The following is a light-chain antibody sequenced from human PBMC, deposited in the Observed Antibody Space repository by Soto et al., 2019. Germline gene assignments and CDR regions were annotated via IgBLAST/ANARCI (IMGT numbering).Light chain of an antibody. V-gene: IGKV3-15*01. J-gene: IGKJ4*01. CDR3: QQYKNWLALT. Sequence: DIVMTQSPATLSVAPGERVTFSCRASQGVSRKLAWYQQKPGQAPRLLIYGVSTRATGVPARFSGSGSGTEFTLTISSLQSEDSAVYYCQQYKNWLALTFGGGTKVDIK. CDR2: GVS. CDR1: QGVSRK.